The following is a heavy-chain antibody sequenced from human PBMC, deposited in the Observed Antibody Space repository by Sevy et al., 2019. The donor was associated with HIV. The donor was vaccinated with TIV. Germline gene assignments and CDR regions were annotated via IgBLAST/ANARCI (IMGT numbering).Heavy chain of an antibody. V-gene: IGHV3-21*01. J-gene: IGHJ4*02. D-gene: IGHD6-13*01. CDR3: ARDPHSSSWPYYFDY. CDR2: ISNSSSYI. CDR1: GFTFSSHS. Sequence: GGSLRLSCAASGFTFSSHSMNWVRQAPGKGLEWVSSISNSSSYIYYADSVKGRFTISRDNAKNSLYLQMNSLRAEDTAVYYCARDPHSSSWPYYFDYWGQGTLVTVSS.